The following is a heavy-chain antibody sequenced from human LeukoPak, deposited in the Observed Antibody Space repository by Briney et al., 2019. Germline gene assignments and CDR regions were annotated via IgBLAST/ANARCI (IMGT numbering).Heavy chain of an antibody. V-gene: IGHV1-18*01. D-gene: IGHD3-10*01. CDR3: ARTTGFYGSGSYFDY. Sequence: ASVKVSCKASGYTFTSYGISWVRQAPGQGLEWMGWISAYNGNTNYAQKLQGRVTVTTDTSTSTAYMELRSLRSDDTAVYYCARTTGFYGSGSYFDYWGQGTLVTVSS. CDR2: ISAYNGNT. J-gene: IGHJ4*02. CDR1: GYTFTSYG.